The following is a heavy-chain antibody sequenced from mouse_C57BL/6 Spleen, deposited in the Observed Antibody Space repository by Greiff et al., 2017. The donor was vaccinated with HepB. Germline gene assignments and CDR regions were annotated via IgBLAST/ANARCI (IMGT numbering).Heavy chain of an antibody. CDR1: GYTFTSYW. CDR2: IYPGSGST. V-gene: IGHV1-55*01. D-gene: IGHD1-1*01. CDR3: ARRGYGSRYFDV. Sequence: QVQLQQPGAELVKPGASVKMSCKASGYTFTSYWITWVKQRPGQGLEWIGDIYPGSGSTNYNEKFKSKATLTVDTSSSTAYVQLSSLTSEDSAVYYCARRGYGSRYFDVWCTGTTVTVSS. J-gene: IGHJ1*03.